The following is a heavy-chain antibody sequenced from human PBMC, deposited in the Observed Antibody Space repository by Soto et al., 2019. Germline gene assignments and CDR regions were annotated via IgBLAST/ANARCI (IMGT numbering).Heavy chain of an antibody. CDR2: IYYSGST. Sequence: SETLSLTCTVSGGSISSSSYYWGWIRQPPGKGQEWIGSIYYSGSTYYNQSLKSRVTISVDTSKNQFSLKQSSVTAADTDEYYCARCAGSDKMIDYWGQGTLVTVSS. CDR3: ARCAGSDKMIDY. D-gene: IGHD3-10*01. CDR1: GGSISSSSYY. V-gene: IGHV4-39*01. J-gene: IGHJ4*02.